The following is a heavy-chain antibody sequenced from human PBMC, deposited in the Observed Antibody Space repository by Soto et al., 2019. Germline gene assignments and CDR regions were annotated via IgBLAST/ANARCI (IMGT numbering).Heavy chain of an antibody. J-gene: IGHJ4*02. Sequence: SETLSLTCTVSGASISSCFWGWIRQPPGKGLEWIGSIYYSGGTYYNPSLKSRVTISVDTSKNQFSLKLSSVTAADTAVYYCASVNILTGYYLDHWGQGTLVTVSS. CDR2: IYYSGGT. CDR1: GASISSCF. D-gene: IGHD3-9*01. CDR3: ASVNILTGYYLDH. V-gene: IGHV4-39*01.